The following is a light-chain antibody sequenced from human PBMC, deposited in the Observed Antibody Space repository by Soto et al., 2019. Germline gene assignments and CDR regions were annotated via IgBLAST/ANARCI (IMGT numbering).Light chain of an antibody. J-gene: IGLJ7*01. Sequence: QAVVTQEPSLTVSPGGTVTLTCDSSTGAVTDSHYPFWFQQKPGQAPRTLIFDTSDKSSWTPARFSGSLLGGKAALTLSGAQPEDEAEHYCLLSYSDHLVFGGGTQLTVL. CDR3: LLSYSDHLV. CDR1: TGAVTDSHY. V-gene: IGLV7-46*01. CDR2: DTS.